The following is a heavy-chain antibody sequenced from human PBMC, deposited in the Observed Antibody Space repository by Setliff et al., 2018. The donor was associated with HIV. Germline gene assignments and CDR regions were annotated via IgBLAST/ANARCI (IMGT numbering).Heavy chain of an antibody. CDR3: ATSDWVSLPSQDAFDV. V-gene: IGHV1-24*01. D-gene: IGHD3-9*01. CDR2: FDSDEGEV. CDR1: GYTLTQLS. Sequence: ASVKVSCKLSGYTLTQLSIHWVRQAPGRGLEWLGGFDSDEGEVLYAKKFQGRVTMTEYTSSDTAFMELSGLRSEDTAVYYCATSDWVSLPSQDAFDVWGLGTLVTVS. J-gene: IGHJ3*01.